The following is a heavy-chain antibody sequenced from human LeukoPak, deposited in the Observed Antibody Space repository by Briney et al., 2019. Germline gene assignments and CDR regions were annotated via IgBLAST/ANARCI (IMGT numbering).Heavy chain of an antibody. V-gene: IGHV3-23*01. Sequence: PGGSLRLSCAASGFTFRDYAMTWVRQAPGKGPEWVSTFTAGGNSTYYADSVKGRFIITRDNSKNTLHLQMNSLRAEDTAVYYCAKVLSKIYIYGPFDYWGQGSLVTVSS. CDR1: GFTFRDYA. CDR2: FTAGGNST. CDR3: AKVLSKIYIYGPFDY. D-gene: IGHD5-18*01. J-gene: IGHJ4*02.